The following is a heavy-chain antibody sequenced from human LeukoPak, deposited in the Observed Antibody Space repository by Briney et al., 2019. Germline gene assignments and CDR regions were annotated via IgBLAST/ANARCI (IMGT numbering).Heavy chain of an antibody. CDR3: ARTDYDFWSGYYYGYFDY. CDR2: ISSSGSTI. D-gene: IGHD3-3*01. CDR1: GFTFSDYY. V-gene: IGHV3-11*04. Sequence: GGSLRLSXAASGFTFSDYYMSWIRQAPGKGLEWVSYISSSGSTIYYADSVKGRFTISRDNAKNSLYLQMNSLRAEDTAVYYCARTDYDFWSGYYYGYFDYWGQGTLVTVSS. J-gene: IGHJ4*02.